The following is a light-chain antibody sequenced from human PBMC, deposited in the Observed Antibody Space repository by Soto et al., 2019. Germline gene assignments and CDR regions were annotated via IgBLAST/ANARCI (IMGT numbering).Light chain of an antibody. CDR2: GAS. V-gene: IGKV3-15*01. CDR1: QSVDIN. Sequence: TMCGSPGDESAYSCRASQSVDINLAWYQQRAGQAPRLLVYGASTKATDMPGRFSGRGSGTEFTLTNNNLQSEDFAVYDCQHFVNSLPWTFGQGTKVDIK. CDR3: QHFVNSLPWT. J-gene: IGKJ1*01.